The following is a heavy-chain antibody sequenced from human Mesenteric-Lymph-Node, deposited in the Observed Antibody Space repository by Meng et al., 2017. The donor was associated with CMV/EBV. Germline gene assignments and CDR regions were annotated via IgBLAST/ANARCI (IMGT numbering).Heavy chain of an antibody. J-gene: IGHJ6*02. CDR1: GFTFNTYE. CDR2: ISSDTFTI. Sequence: GGSLRLSCSASGFTFNTYEMNWVRQAPGKGLEWVSYISSDTFTIFYADSVKGRFTISRDNANDSLYLQMNSLRAEDTAVYYCARGQLVPPFYYYGMDVWGQGTTVTVSS. V-gene: IGHV3-48*03. D-gene: IGHD6-6*01. CDR3: ARGQLVPPFYYYGMDV.